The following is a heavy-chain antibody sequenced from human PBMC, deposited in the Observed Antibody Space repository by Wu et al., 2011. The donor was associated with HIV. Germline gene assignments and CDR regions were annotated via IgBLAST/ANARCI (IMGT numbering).Heavy chain of an antibody. Sequence: QVQLVQSGAEVKKPGSSVKVSCKASGGTFSSYAISWVRQAPGQGLEWMGGFDLQGGERIYAQTFHGRVTMTEDTSTDTAYMDLNSLRSEDTAVYYCATLEERSFSGYYDYWGQGTLITVSS. D-gene: IGHD5-24*01. CDR1: GGTFSSYA. J-gene: IGHJ4*02. CDR2: FDLQGGER. CDR3: ATLEERSFSGYYDY. V-gene: IGHV1-69*14.